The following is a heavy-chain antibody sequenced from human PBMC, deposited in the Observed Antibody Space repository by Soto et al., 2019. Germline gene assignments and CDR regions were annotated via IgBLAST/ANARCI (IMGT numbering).Heavy chain of an antibody. J-gene: IGHJ4*02. V-gene: IGHV1-8*01. CDR3: ARTLYGDNVDY. CDR1: VYTFTIYD. CDR2: MNPNSGNT. Sequence: ASVKVSCKSSVYTFTIYDISCVRQATGQGLEWMGWMNPNSGNTGYAQKFQGRVTMTRNTSISTAYMELSSLRSEDTAVYYCARTLYGDNVDYWVQGSLVTRSS. D-gene: IGHD4-17*01.